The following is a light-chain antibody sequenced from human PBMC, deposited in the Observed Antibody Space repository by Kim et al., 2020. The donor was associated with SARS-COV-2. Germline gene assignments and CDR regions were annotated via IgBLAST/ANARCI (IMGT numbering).Light chain of an antibody. CDR1: QCVSSY. Sequence: LSPGESATLSCRASQCVSSYLAWYQQKPGQAPRLLIYDASNRATGIPARFSGSGSGTDFTLTISSLEPEDFAVYYCQQRSNWPPWTFGQGTKLEI. CDR2: DAS. V-gene: IGKV3-11*01. CDR3: QQRSNWPPWT. J-gene: IGKJ1*01.